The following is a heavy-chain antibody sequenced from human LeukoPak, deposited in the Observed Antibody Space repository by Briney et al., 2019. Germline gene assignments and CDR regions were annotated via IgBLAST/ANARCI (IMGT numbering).Heavy chain of an antibody. V-gene: IGHV3-48*04. J-gene: IGHJ3*02. D-gene: IGHD5-12*01. CDR2: ISSTPDTI. CDR1: GFTFSVYH. CDR3: ARRDSGYDNRAFDI. Sequence: GGSLRLSCVASGFTFSVYHMNWVRQAPGKGLEWIAHISSTPDTIYYADAVKGRFTISRDNAKNTLYLQMNSLRAEDTAVYYCARRDSGYDNRAFDIWGQGTMVTVSS.